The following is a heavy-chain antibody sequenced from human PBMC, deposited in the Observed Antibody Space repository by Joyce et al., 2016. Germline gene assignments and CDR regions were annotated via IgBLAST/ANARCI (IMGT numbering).Heavy chain of an antibody. CDR2: LSISSSSI. Sequence: EVQLVESGGGLVKPGGSLRLSCTASGFTFRSYSMSWVRQAPGKGLEWVSYLSISSSSIKYTDSVKGRFTIARDNAKISLYLQMNSLRVEDTAVYYCAMSSYTNGIFDYWGQGTLVTVSS. CDR1: GFTFRSYS. J-gene: IGHJ4*02. V-gene: IGHV3-21*01. CDR3: AMSSYTNGIFDY. D-gene: IGHD2-8*01.